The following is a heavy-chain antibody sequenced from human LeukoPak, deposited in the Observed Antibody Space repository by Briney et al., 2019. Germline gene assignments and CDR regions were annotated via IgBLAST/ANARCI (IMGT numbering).Heavy chain of an antibody. D-gene: IGHD2-15*01. CDR1: GFTFSSYW. V-gene: IGHV3-74*01. J-gene: IGHJ4*02. CDR3: ASSGYGSGGSCYGIDY. Sequence: GGSLRLSGAASGFTFSSYWMHWVRQAPGKGLVWVSRINSDGSSTSYADSVKGRFTISRDNAKNTLYLQMNSLRAEHTAVYYCASSGYGSGGSCYGIDYWGQGTLVTVSS. CDR2: INSDGSST.